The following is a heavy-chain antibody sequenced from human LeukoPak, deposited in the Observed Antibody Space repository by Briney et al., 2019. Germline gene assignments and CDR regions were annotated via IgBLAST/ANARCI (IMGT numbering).Heavy chain of an antibody. D-gene: IGHD3-16*02. J-gene: IGHJ4*02. CDR1: GFTFSSYS. CDR2: ISSSSSYI. V-gene: IGHV3-21*01. Sequence: GGSLRLSCAASGFTFSSYSMNWVRQAPGKGLEWVSSISSSSSYIYYADSVKGRFTISRDNAKNSLYLQMNSLRAEDTAVYYCARVRLRLGELSLGYWGQGTLVTVSS. CDR3: ARVRLRLGELSLGY.